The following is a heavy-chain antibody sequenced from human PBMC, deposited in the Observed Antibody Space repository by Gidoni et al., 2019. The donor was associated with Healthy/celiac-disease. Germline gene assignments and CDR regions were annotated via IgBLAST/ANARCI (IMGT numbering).Heavy chain of an antibody. CDR3: ARDARRVITLYYYYGMDV. CDR2: ISYDGSNK. V-gene: IGHV3-30*01. J-gene: IGHJ6*02. Sequence: QVQLVESGGGVVQPGRSLRLSCAASGFTSRSSARHWVRQAPGKGLEWVAVISYDGSNKYYADSVKGRFTISRDNSKNTLYLQMNSLRAEDTAVYYCARDARRVITLYYYYGMDVWGQGTTVTVSS. CDR1: GFTSRSSA. D-gene: IGHD3-22*01.